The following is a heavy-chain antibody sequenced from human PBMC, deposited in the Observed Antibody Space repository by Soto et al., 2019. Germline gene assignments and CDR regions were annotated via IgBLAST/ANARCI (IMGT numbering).Heavy chain of an antibody. D-gene: IGHD6-13*01. CDR2: ISYDGNTK. CDR3: ERKREAGLNPGDV. V-gene: IGHV3-30*03. Sequence: PGGPLRLSCAASGVTFSSYALYWGRQGPGKGLEWGAVISYDGNTKSYADSVKGRFIISRDNSRNTLFFHMNNLRAENTVFYSCERKREAGLNPGDVGGQGPTVTFSS. CDR1: GVTFSSYA. J-gene: IGHJ6*02.